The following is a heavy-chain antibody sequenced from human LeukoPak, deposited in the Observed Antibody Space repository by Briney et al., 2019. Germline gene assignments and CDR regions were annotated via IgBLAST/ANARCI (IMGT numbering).Heavy chain of an antibody. CDR3: AKDLSPAMVQGVFDY. V-gene: IGHV3-30*02. J-gene: IGHJ4*02. D-gene: IGHD3-10*01. Sequence: GGSLRLSCAASGFTFSSYGMHWVRQAPGKGLEWVAFIRYDGSNKYYADSVKGRFTISRDNSKNTLYLQMNSLRAEDTAVYYCAKDLSPAMVQGVFDYWGQGTLVTVSS. CDR1: GFTFSSYG. CDR2: IRYDGSNK.